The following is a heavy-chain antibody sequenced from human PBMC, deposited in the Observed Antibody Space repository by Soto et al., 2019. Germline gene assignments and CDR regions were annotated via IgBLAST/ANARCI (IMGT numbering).Heavy chain of an antibody. D-gene: IGHD2-15*01. V-gene: IGHV1-2*02. CDR3: ARGVGYIVVVVAATQYYGMDV. J-gene: IGHJ6*02. CDR2: INPNSGGT. CDR1: GYTFTGYY. Sequence: ASVKVSCKASGYTFTGYYMHWVRQAPGQGLELMGWINPNSGGTNYAQKFQGRVAMTRDTSISTAYMELSRLRSDDTAVYYCARGVGYIVVVVAATQYYGMDVWGQGTTVTVYS.